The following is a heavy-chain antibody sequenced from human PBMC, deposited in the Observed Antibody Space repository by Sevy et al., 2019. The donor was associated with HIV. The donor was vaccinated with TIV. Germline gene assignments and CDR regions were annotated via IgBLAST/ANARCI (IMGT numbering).Heavy chain of an antibody. D-gene: IGHD2-8*01. V-gene: IGHV3-23*01. CDR3: AREGCTKPHDY. CDR1: GFTFSKYS. J-gene: IGHJ4*02. CDR2: FSFGCGKI. Sequence: GGSLRLSCAASGFTFSKYSMSWICQTPGKGLEWVSTFSFGCGKINYADSVKGRFTISRDDSRNTFYLQMNSLRAEDTAIYYCAREGCTKPHDYWGQGTVVTVSS.